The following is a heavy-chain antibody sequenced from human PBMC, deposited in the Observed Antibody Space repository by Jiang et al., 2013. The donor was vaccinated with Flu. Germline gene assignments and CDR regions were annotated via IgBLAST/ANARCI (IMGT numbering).Heavy chain of an antibody. CDR2: ILYDGSYK. J-gene: IGHJ1*01. Sequence: GVVQSGGSLRLSCAASGFTFNTFGMHWVRQAPGKGLEWVALILYDGSYKYYADSVKGRFTISRDNSKNTLYLQMSSLRAEDRAVYYCATDTQHRVLQQWGQGTLVIV. CDR1: GFTFNTFG. CDR3: ATDTQHRVLQQ. V-gene: IGHV3-30*02. D-gene: IGHD6-13*01.